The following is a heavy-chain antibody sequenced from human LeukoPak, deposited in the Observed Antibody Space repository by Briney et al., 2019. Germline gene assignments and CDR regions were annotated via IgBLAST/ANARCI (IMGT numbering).Heavy chain of an antibody. Sequence: PSETLSLTCTVSGGSISSYYWSWIRQPPGKGLEWIGYIYYSGITDYNRSLKSRVTISVDTSKNQFSLRLSSVTAADTAVYYCATGLLHFDPWGQGTLVTVSP. CDR1: GGSISSYY. J-gene: IGHJ5*02. CDR3: ATGLLHFDP. V-gene: IGHV4-59*01. D-gene: IGHD3-22*01. CDR2: IYYSGIT.